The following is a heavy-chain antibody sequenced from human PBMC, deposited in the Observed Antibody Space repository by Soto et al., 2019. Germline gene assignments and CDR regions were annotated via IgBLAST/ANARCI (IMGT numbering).Heavy chain of an antibody. J-gene: IGHJ5*02. V-gene: IGHV1-69*04. CDR1: GGTFSSYT. Sequence: SVKVSCKASGGTFSSYTISWVRQAPGQGLEWMGRIIPILGIANYAQKFQGRVTITADKSTSTAYMELSSLRSEDTAVYYCAREDYGSGSSPTFNWFDPWGQGTLVTV. D-gene: IGHD3-10*01. CDR2: IIPILGIA. CDR3: AREDYGSGSSPTFNWFDP.